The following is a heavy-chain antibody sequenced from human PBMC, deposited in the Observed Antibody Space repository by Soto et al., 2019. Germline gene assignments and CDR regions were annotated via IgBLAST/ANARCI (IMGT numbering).Heavy chain of an antibody. Sequence: SVKVSCKASGFTFTSSAVQWVRQARGQRLEWIGWIVVGSGNTNYAQKFQERVTITRDMSTSTAYMELSSLRSEDTAVYYCAAGGGYCSSTSCYLYYYGMDVWGQGTTVTVS. CDR3: AAGGGYCSSTSCYLYYYGMDV. J-gene: IGHJ6*02. D-gene: IGHD2-2*01. CDR2: IVVGSGNT. V-gene: IGHV1-58*01. CDR1: GFTFTSSA.